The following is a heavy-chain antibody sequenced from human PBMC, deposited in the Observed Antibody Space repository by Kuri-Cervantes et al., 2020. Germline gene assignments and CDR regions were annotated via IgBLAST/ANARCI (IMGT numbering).Heavy chain of an antibody. D-gene: IGHD3-3*01. CDR1: GFTFSSYG. CDR3: AKSAIFGVVTPYYYYYGMDV. CDR2: ISYDGSSK. Sequence: GGSLRLSCAASGFTFSSYGMHWVRQAPGKGLEWVAVISYDGSSKYYADSVKGRFTISRDNSKNTLYLQMNSLRAEDTAVYYCAKSAIFGVVTPYYYYYGMDVWGQGTTVTVSS. V-gene: IGHV3-30*18. J-gene: IGHJ6*02.